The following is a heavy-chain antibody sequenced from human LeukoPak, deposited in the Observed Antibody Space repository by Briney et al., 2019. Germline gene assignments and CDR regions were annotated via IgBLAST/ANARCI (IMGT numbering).Heavy chain of an antibody. CDR3: AKDGPRRIPYMDV. CDR2: ISSSSSTI. Sequence: GGSLRLSCAASGFTLSSYSMNWVRQAPGKGLEWVSYISSSSSTIYYADSVKGRFTISRDNAKNSLYLQMNSLRAEDTAVYYCAKDGPRRIPYMDVWGKGTTVTISS. CDR1: GFTLSSYS. V-gene: IGHV3-48*01. J-gene: IGHJ6*03.